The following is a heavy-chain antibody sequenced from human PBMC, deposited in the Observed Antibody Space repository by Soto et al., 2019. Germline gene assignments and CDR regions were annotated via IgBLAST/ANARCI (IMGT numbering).Heavy chain of an antibody. V-gene: IGHV3-23*01. CDR3: ARLHCTNPGCAPPDP. CDR2: ITGSGGGT. D-gene: IGHD2-8*01. CDR1: GFRFSNYS. Sequence: GGSLRLSCAASGFRFSNYSMTWVRQAPGKGLEWVSAITGSGGGTYYADSVKGRFTMSVDTSMKQLSLRLRSVTATDTAVYYCARLHCTNPGCAPPDPWGHGTLVPVSS. J-gene: IGHJ5*02.